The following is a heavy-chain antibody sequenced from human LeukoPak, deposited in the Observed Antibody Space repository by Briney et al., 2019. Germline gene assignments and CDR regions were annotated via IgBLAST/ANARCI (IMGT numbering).Heavy chain of an antibody. CDR1: GFTFSIYA. D-gene: IGHD3-10*01. V-gene: IGHV3-23*01. CDR3: AKDWGFGELFYFQH. CDR2: ISGGGGST. Sequence: GGSLRLSCAASGFTFSIYAMSWVRQAPGKGLEWVSAISGGGGSTYYADSVKGRFTISRDNSKNTLYLQMNSLRADDTAVYYCAKDWGFGELFYFQHWGQRTLVTVSS. J-gene: IGHJ1*01.